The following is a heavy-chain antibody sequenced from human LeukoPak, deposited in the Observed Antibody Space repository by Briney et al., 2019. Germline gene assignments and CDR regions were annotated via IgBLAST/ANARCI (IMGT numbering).Heavy chain of an antibody. V-gene: IGHV4-31*11. CDR1: GGSFSGYY. CDR3: ARVGSYCSSTSCYRENAFDY. CDR2: IYYSGST. Sequence: SETLSLTCAVYGGSFSGYYWSWIRQHPGKGLEWIGYIYYSGSTYYNPSLKSRVTISVDTSKNQFSLKLSSVTAADTAVYYCARVGSYCSSTSCYRENAFDYWGQGTLVTVSS. D-gene: IGHD2-2*01. J-gene: IGHJ4*02.